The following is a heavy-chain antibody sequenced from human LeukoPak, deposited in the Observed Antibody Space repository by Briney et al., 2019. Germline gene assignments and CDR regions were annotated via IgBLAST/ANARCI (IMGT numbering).Heavy chain of an antibody. CDR3: AKDSAAAAGSTSD. Sequence: GGSLRLSCAASGFTFSSYAMSWVRQAPGKGLEWVSVISGNGGNTYYADSAKARFTVSRDNSKNTVYLQMNSLRAEDTAVYYCAKDSAAAAGSTSDWGQGTLVTVSS. CDR2: ISGNGGNT. CDR1: GFTFSSYA. V-gene: IGHV3-23*01. J-gene: IGHJ4*02. D-gene: IGHD6-13*01.